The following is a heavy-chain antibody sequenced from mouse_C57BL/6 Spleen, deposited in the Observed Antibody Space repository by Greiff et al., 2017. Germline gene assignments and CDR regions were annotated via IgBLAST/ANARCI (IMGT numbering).Heavy chain of an antibody. V-gene: IGHV14-2*01. CDR3: ARSYYYGSSYRDWYCDV. Sequence: EVMLVESGAELVKPGASVKLSCTASGFNIKDYYMHWVKQRTEQGLEWIGRIDPEDGETKYAPKFQGKAPITADTSSNTAYLQLSSLTSEDTAVYYCARSYYYGSSYRDWYCDVWGTGTTVTVSS. J-gene: IGHJ1*03. CDR2: IDPEDGET. D-gene: IGHD1-1*01. CDR1: GFNIKDYY.